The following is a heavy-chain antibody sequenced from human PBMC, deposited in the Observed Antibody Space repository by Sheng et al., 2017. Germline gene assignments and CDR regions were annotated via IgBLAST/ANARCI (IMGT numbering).Heavy chain of an antibody. CDR1: GFPFSMFA. V-gene: IGHV3-23*01. J-gene: IGHJ4*01. D-gene: IGHD3-16*01. Sequence: EVQLLESGGGFVQPGGSLRLSCAASGFPFSMFAMSWVRQAPGKGLEWVSTISGTGRKNXGRRLREGPFTISRDNSKNTLYLQMNSLRAEDTAVYYCAKDERDGWELGERGRGHGTLVTVS. CDR2: ISGTGRKN. CDR3: AKDERDGWELGERG.